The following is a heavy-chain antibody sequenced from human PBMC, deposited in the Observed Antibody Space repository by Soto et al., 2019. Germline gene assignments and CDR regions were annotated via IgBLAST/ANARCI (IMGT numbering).Heavy chain of an antibody. CDR2: IYYSGST. J-gene: IGHJ6*02. V-gene: IGHV4-30-4*01. Sequence: QVQLQESGPGLVKPSQTLSLTCTVSGGSISSGDYYWSWIRQPPGKGLEWIGYIYYSGSTYYNPSLTSXVXIXXDTSKNQFSLKLSSVTAADTAVYYCASASPVVTDVWGQGTTVTVSS. CDR1: GGSISSGDYY. CDR3: ASASPVVTDV. D-gene: IGHD5-18*01.